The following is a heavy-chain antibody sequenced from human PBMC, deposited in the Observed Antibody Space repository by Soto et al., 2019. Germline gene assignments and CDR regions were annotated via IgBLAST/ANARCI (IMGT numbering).Heavy chain of an antibody. J-gene: IGHJ4*02. CDR2: INAGNGNT. CDR3: AGTGYCISTSCYSEVHY. Sequence: ASVKVSCKASGYTFTSYAMHWVRQAPGQRLEWMGWINAGNGNTKYSQKFQGRVTITRDTSASTAYMELSSLRSEDTAVYYCAGTGYCISTSCYSEVHYWGQGTLVTVSS. D-gene: IGHD2-2*01. V-gene: IGHV1-3*01. CDR1: GYTFTSYA.